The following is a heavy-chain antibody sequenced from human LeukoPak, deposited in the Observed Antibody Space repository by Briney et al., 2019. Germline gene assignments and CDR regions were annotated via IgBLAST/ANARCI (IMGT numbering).Heavy chain of an antibody. D-gene: IGHD7-27*01. J-gene: IGHJ4*02. V-gene: IGHV1-24*01. CDR1: GYTLTELS. CDR2: FDPEDGET. CDR3: ASRLGT. Sequence: ASVKVSCKVSGYTLTELSMHWVRQAPGKGLEWMGGFDPEDGETIYAQKFQGRVTITADESTSTAYMELSSLRSEDTAVYYCASRLGTWGQGTLVTVSS.